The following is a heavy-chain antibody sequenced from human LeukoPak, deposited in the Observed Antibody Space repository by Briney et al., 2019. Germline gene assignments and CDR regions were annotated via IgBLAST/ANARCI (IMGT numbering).Heavy chain of an antibody. J-gene: IGHJ6*03. CDR2: ISDSGGST. V-gene: IGHV3-23*01. CDR3: AKDGYDYYYYYMDV. CDR1: GFTFSSYA. D-gene: IGHD1-1*01. Sequence: GGSLRLSCAASGFTFSSYAMGWVRQALGKGLEWVSAISDSGGSTYYADSVQGRFTISRDNSKNTLYLQMNILRAGDMAVYYCAKDGYDYYYYYMDVWGKGTTVTVSS.